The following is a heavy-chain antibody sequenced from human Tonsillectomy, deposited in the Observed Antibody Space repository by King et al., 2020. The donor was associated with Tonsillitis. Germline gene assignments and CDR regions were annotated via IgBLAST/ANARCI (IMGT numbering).Heavy chain of an antibody. V-gene: IGHV4-30-2*01. J-gene: IGHJ4*02. D-gene: IGHD2-2*02. Sequence: QLQESGSGLVKPSQTLSLTCAVSGGSISSGGYSWSWIRQPPGKGLELIGYIYHSGSTYYNPSLKSRVTISVDRSKNQFSLKLSSVTAADTAVYYCASYCSSTSCYTETFDYWGQGTLVTVSS. CDR1: GGSISSGGYS. CDR2: IYHSGST. CDR3: ASYCSSTSCYTETFDY.